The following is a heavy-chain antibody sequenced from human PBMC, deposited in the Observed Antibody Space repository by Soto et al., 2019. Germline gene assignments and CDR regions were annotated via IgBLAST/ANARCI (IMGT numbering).Heavy chain of an antibody. D-gene: IGHD6-19*01. CDR3: ARGRPTGWYYFDY. V-gene: IGHV3-74*01. Sequence: GGSLRLSCAASGFTFSSYWMHWVRQAPGKGLVWVSRINSDGSSTSYADSVKGRFTISRDNAKNTLYLQMNSLRAEDTAVYYCARGRPTGWYYFDYWGQGTLVTVSS. CDR2: INSDGSST. J-gene: IGHJ4*02. CDR1: GFTFSSYW.